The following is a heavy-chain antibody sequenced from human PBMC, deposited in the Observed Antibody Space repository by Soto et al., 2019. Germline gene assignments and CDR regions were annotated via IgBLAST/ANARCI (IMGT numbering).Heavy chain of an antibody. CDR2: INHGGSA. Sequence: LPETLSLTCGVYGGSFRGHYWSWIRQPPGKGLEWIGEINHGGSANYNPSLKSRVTISVDTSKNQFSLKLGSVTAADTAVYYCAAYYASGNYYYFDSWGQGTLVTVSS. J-gene: IGHJ4*02. CDR3: AAYYASGNYYYFDS. V-gene: IGHV4-34*01. CDR1: GGSFRGHY. D-gene: IGHD3-10*01.